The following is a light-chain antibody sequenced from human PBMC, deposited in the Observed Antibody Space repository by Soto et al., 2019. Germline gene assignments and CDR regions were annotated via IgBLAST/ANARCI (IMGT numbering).Light chain of an antibody. CDR2: GAS. CDR3: QQYGSSPIT. J-gene: IGKJ5*01. V-gene: IGKV3-20*01. Sequence: EIGFTQSPGTPALSPGERATLSRRASPSVSSSYLAWYQQKPGQTPRLLISGASSRATGIPDRFSGSGSGTDFTLTISRLEPEDFAVYYCQQYGSSPITFGQGTRLEIK. CDR1: PSVSSSY.